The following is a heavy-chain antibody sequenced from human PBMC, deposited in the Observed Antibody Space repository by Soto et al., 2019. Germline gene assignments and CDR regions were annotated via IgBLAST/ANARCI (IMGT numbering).Heavy chain of an antibody. CDR2: IIPIFGTA. V-gene: IGHV1-69*13. J-gene: IGHJ6*02. Sequence: AVKVSFKASGDTYSSYAIIWVRQATEQGLEWMGGIIPIFGTANYAQKFQGRVTITADESTSTAYMELSSLRSEDTAVYYCASRPYDSSGYLDFYYYGMDVWGQGSTVTVSS. CDR1: GDTYSSYA. D-gene: IGHD3-22*01. CDR3: ASRPYDSSGYLDFYYYGMDV.